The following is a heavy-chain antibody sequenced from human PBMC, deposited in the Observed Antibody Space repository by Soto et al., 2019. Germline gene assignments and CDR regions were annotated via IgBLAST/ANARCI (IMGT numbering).Heavy chain of an antibody. J-gene: IGHJ4*02. CDR1: GFTFSSYG. CDR3: AKDITAAAIYGILDY. V-gene: IGHV3-30*18. CDR2: ISYDGSNK. D-gene: IGHD6-13*01. Sequence: QVQLVESGGGVVQPGRSLRLSCAASGFTFSSYGMHWVRQAPGKGLEWVAVISYDGSNKYYADSVKGRFTISRDNSKNTLYLQMNSLRAEDTAVYYCAKDITAAAIYGILDYWGQGTLVTVS.